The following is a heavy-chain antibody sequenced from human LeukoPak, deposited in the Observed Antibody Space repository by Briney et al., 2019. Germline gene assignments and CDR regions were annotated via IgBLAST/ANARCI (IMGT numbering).Heavy chain of an antibody. CDR2: IRSKAYGGTT. Sequence: GGSLRLSCTASGFTFGDYAMSWVRQAPGKGLEWVGFIRSKAYGGTTEYAASVKGRFTISRDDSKSIAYLQMNSLKTEDTAVYYCTRGINSFDPWGQGTLVTVSS. CDR3: TRGINSFDP. J-gene: IGHJ5*02. V-gene: IGHV3-49*04. CDR1: GFTFGDYA. D-gene: IGHD2-15*01.